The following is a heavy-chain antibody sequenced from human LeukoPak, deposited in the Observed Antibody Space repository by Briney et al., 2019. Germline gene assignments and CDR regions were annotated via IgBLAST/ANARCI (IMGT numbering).Heavy chain of an antibody. CDR2: ISSSSGTI. J-gene: IGHJ6*02. D-gene: IGHD2-2*01. Sequence: GGSLRLSCAASKFAFNTYSMNWVRQAPGKGLEWISYISSSSGTIYYADSVRGRFTISRDNAKNSLYLQMSSLRVEDTALYYCARAMGIRSTRSYVFYATDVWGQGTTVAVSS. CDR3: ARAMGIRSTRSYVFYATDV. CDR1: KFAFNTYS. V-gene: IGHV3-48*01.